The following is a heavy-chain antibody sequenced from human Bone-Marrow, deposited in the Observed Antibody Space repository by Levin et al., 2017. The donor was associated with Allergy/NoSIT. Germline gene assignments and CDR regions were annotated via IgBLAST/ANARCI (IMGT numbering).Heavy chain of an antibody. D-gene: IGHD2-15*01. CDR2: IYYSGST. CDR3: ARRYCSGGSCYFMDSYFDL. CDR1: GGSISSGGYY. J-gene: IGHJ2*01. Sequence: TSETLSLTCTVSGGSISSGGYYWSWIRQHPGKGLEWIGYIYYSGSTYYNPSLKSRVTISVDTSKNQFSLKLSSVTAADTAVYYCARRYCSGGSCYFMDSYFDLWGRGTLVTVSS. V-gene: IGHV4-31*03.